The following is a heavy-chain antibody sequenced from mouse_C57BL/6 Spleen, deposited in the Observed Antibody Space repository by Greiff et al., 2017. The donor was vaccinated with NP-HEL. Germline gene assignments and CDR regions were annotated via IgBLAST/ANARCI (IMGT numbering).Heavy chain of an antibody. CDR2: IYPGDGDT. CDR3: VYGYFDY. V-gene: IGHV1-82*01. J-gene: IGHJ2*01. CDR1: GYAFSSSW. Sequence: VQLQQSGPELVKPGASVKISYKASGYAFSSSWMNWVKQRPGKGLEWIGRIYPGDGDTNYNGKFKGKATLTADKSSSTAYMQLSSLTSEDSAVYFCVYGYFDYWGQGTTLTVSS. D-gene: IGHD1-1*01.